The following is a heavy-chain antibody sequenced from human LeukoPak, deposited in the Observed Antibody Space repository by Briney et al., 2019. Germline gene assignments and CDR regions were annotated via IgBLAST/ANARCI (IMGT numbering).Heavy chain of an antibody. CDR2: IIPIFGTA. Sequence: SVKVSCKASGGTFSSYAISWVRQAPGQGLEWMGGIIPIFGTANYAQKFQGRVTITTDESTSTAYMELNSLRSEDTAVYYCAISTDPYPPLFDYWGQGTLVTVSS. D-gene: IGHD6-13*01. CDR1: GGTFSSYA. J-gene: IGHJ4*02. CDR3: AISTDPYPPLFDY. V-gene: IGHV1-69*05.